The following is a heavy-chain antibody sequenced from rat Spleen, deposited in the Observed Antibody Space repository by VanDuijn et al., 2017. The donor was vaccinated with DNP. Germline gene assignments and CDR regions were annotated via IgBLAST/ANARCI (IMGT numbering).Heavy chain of an antibody. V-gene: IGHV5-25*01. CDR1: GFTFSAYY. CDR2: IGSPAYAP. J-gene: IGHJ2*01. CDR3: ARHNNYYFDY. Sequence: EVQLVESGGGLVQPGRSLKHSCAASGFTFSAYYMAWVRQAPPKGLEWVAYIGSPAYAPYYTDSVKGRFAISRDNAKSTLYLQRDSLRSEDTATYYCARHNNYYFDYWDQGVMVTVAS. D-gene: IGHD1-10*01.